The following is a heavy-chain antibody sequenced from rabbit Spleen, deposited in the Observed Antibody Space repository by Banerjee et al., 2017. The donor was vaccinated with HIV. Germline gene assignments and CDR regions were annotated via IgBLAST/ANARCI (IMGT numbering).Heavy chain of an antibody. Sequence: EESGGDLVKPEGSLTLTCTVSGFSFSSRYWICWVRQAPGKGLEWIACIDPGSSGFTYFATWAKGRFTCSKTSSTTVTLQMTRLTAADTATYFCARDTSSSFSSYGMDLWGPGTLVTVS. CDR3: ARDTSSSFSSYGMDL. CDR2: IDPGSSGFT. CDR1: GFSFSSRYW. D-gene: IGHD1-1*01. V-gene: IGHV1S45*01. J-gene: IGHJ6*01.